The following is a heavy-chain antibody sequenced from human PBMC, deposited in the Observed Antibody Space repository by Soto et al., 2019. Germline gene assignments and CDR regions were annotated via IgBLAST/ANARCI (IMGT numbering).Heavy chain of an antibody. CDR3: SSQGDRNEDVFDY. J-gene: IGHJ4*02. Sequence: VQLVESGGGLVQPGGSLKLSCAASGFTFSGSAIHWVRQASGKGLEWVGRIRSKPKNYATAYAESMNGRFTISRDDSENTAYLQMSSLRTEDTAVYYCSSQGDRNEDVFDYWGQGTLVTVSS. V-gene: IGHV3-73*02. CDR2: IRSKPKNYAT. D-gene: IGHD1-1*01. CDR1: GFTFSGSA.